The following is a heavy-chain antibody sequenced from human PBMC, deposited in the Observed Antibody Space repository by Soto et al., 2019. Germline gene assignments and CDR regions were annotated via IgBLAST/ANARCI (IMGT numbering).Heavy chain of an antibody. CDR3: AKEGTTSPYNWFDP. CDR1: GYSITKGYY. Sequence: SETLSLTCAFSGYSITKGYYWGGVRQPPGKGLEWIGSIYHSGNTYYNPSLKSRVTISLDTSKNQFSLKLTSVTAADTAVYYCAKEGTTSPYNWFDPWGQGTLVTVSS. J-gene: IGHJ5*02. CDR2: IYHSGNT. V-gene: IGHV4-38-2*02. D-gene: IGHD2-2*01.